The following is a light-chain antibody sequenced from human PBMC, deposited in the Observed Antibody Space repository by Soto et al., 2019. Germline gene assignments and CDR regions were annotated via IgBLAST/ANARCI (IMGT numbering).Light chain of an antibody. Sequence: DIQMTQSPSSLSASVGDRVTITCRGSQGISNYLAWYQQKPGKVPKLLIYAASTLQSGVPSRFSGSGSGTAFTLTISSLQPEDVATYYCQKCGIAPFSCGGGTKVELK. CDR3: QKCGIAPFS. CDR1: QGISNY. J-gene: IGKJ4*01. V-gene: IGKV1-27*01. CDR2: AAS.